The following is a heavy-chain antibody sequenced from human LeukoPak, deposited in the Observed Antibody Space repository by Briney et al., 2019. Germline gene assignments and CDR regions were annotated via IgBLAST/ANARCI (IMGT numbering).Heavy chain of an antibody. Sequence: GGSLRLSCAASGFTFSSYGMHWVRQAPGEGLEWVAVISYDGSNKYYADSVKGRFTISRDNSKYTLYLQMNSLRAEDTAVYYCAKDRYGIVGAKTNYFDYWGQGTLVTVSS. D-gene: IGHD1-26*01. CDR2: ISYDGSNK. J-gene: IGHJ4*02. CDR3: AKDRYGIVGAKTNYFDY. V-gene: IGHV3-30*18. CDR1: GFTFSSYG.